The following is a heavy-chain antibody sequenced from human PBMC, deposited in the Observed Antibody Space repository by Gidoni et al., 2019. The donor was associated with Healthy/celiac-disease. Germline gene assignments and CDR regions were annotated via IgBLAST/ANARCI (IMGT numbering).Heavy chain of an antibody. CDR2: IYYSGST. V-gene: IGHV4-39*01. CDR1: GGSISSSSYY. CDR3: ARHPMPYYDFWSGYHIDY. Sequence: QLQLQESGPGLVKPSETLSLTCTVSGGSISSSSYYWGWIRQPPGKGLEWIGSIYYSGSTYYNPSLKSRVTISVDTSKNQFSLKLSSVTAADTAVYYCARHPMPYYDFWSGYHIDYWGQGTLVTVSS. D-gene: IGHD3-3*01. J-gene: IGHJ4*02.